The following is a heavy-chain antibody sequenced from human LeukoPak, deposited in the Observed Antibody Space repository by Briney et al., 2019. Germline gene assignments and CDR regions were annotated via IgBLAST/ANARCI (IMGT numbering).Heavy chain of an antibody. D-gene: IGHD5-18*01. Sequence: GGSLRLSCAASGFTFSSYWMSWVRQAPGKGLEWVANIKQDGSEKYYVDSVKGRFTISRDNAKNSLYLQMNSLRAEDTAVYYCARDRAHSYGYDAFDIWGQGTMVTVSS. V-gene: IGHV3-7*01. CDR2: IKQDGSEK. CDR3: ARDRAHSYGYDAFDI. J-gene: IGHJ3*02. CDR1: GFTFSSYW.